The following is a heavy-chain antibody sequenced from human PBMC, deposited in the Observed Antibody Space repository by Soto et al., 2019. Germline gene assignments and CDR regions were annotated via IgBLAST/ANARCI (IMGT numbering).Heavy chain of an antibody. V-gene: IGHV3-23*01. Sequence: GGSLRLSCAASGFTFRNYAMSWVRQAPGRGLEWVSTISGSGGGTYYVDSVKGRFTISRDNSKNTLYLQMNSLRAEDTALYYCAKDVDYITPYYFDYWGQGTQVTVLL. CDR3: AKDVDYITPYYFDY. D-gene: IGHD4-4*01. J-gene: IGHJ4*02. CDR2: ISGSGGGT. CDR1: GFTFRNYA.